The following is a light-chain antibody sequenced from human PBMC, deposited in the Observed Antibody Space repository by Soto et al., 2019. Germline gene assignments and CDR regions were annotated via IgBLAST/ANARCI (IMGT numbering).Light chain of an antibody. Sequence: EIVLTQSPGTLSLSPGERATLSCRASQSVSSSYLAWYQQKPGQAPRLLIYGASSRAPGIPDRLSGSGSGTDFTLTISRLEPEDFAVYYCQQYHNSALTFGGGTKVDIX. CDR1: QSVSSSY. CDR2: GAS. V-gene: IGKV3-20*01. CDR3: QQYHNSALT. J-gene: IGKJ4*01.